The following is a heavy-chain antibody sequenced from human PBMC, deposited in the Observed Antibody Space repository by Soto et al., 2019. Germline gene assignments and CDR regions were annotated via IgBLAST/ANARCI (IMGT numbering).Heavy chain of an antibody. J-gene: IGHJ4*02. CDR1: GFTFSSYG. V-gene: IGHV3-30*18. CDR2: ISYDGSNQ. CDR3: AKDQASGQGSFDS. Sequence: GRSLRLSCAASGFTFSSYGMHWVRQAPGKGLEWVAVISYDGSNQYYADSVKGRFTISRDNSKNTLFLQMNSLRADDTAVYCCAKDQASGQGSFDSWGQGTLVTVSS.